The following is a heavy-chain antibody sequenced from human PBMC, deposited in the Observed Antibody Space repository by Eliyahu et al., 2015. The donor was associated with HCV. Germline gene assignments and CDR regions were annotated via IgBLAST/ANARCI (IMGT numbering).Heavy chain of an antibody. D-gene: IGHD6-19*01. J-gene: IGHJ6*02. CDR3: ARDRGMAVSRGYYYGMDV. Sequence: EVQLVESGGGLVKPGGSLRLSCAASGFTFSSYXMNWVRQAPGKGLEWVSSISSSSSYIYYTDSVKGRFTISRDNAKNSLYLQMNSLRAEDTAVYYCARDRGMAVSRGYYYGMDVWGQGTTVTVSS. V-gene: IGHV3-21*01. CDR1: GFTFSSYX. CDR2: ISSSSSYI.